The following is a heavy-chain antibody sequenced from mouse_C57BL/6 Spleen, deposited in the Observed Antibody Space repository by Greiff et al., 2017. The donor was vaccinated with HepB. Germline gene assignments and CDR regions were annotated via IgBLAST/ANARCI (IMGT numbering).Heavy chain of an antibody. V-gene: IGHV1-39*01. J-gene: IGHJ3*01. Sequence: EVQLQESGPELVKPGASVKISCKASGYSFTDYNMNWVKQSNGKSLEWIGVINPNYGTTSYNQKFKGKATLTVDKSSSTAYMQLNSLTSEDSAVYYCAKNLDSSGSPFAYWGQGTLVTVSA. CDR2: INPNYGTT. CDR1: GYSFTDYN. CDR3: AKNLDSSGSPFAY. D-gene: IGHD3-2*02.